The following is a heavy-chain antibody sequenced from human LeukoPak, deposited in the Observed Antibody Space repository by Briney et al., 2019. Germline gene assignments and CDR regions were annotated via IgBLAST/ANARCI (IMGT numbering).Heavy chain of an antibody. V-gene: IGHV4-61*02. D-gene: IGHD5-12*01. CDR1: GGSISRGSYF. Sequence: SQTLSLTCTVSGGSISRGSYFYNWIRQPAGKGLEWIGRIYTSESTSGSTNYNPSLKSRLTVSIDTPKNQFSLKLSSVTAADTAVYYCAMGRASPGGYNFDYWGQGTLVTVSS. J-gene: IGHJ4*02. CDR3: AMGRASPGGYNFDY. CDR2: IYTSESTSGST.